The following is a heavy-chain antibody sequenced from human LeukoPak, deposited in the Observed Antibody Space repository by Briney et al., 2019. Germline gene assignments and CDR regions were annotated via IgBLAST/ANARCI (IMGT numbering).Heavy chain of an antibody. CDR3: ARVLSPNYYDSSGYVY. J-gene: IGHJ4*02. Sequence: GGPLRLSCAASGFTFSSYWMSWVRQAPGKGLEWVANIKQDGSEKYYVDSVKGRFTISRDNAKNSLYLQMNSLRAEDTAVYYCARVLSPNYYDSSGYVYWGQGTLVTVSS. D-gene: IGHD3-22*01. V-gene: IGHV3-7*01. CDR1: GFTFSSYW. CDR2: IKQDGSEK.